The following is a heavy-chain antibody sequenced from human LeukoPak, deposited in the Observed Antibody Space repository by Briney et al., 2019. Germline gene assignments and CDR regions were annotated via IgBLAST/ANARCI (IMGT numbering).Heavy chain of an antibody. CDR2: IIPIFGTA. Sequence: GASVKVSCTASGGTFSSYAISWVRQAPGQGLEWMGGIIPIFGTANYAQKFQGRVTITADESTSTAYVELSSLRSEDTAVYYCARAGYSSSWFESYFDYWGQGTLVTVSS. CDR1: GGTFSSYA. CDR3: ARAGYSSSWFESYFDY. V-gene: IGHV1-69*13. D-gene: IGHD6-13*01. J-gene: IGHJ4*02.